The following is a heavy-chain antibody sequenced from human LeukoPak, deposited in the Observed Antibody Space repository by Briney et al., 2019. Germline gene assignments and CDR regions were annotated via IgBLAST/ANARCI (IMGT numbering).Heavy chain of an antibody. D-gene: IGHD3-22*01. CDR1: GGSISSSNW. J-gene: IGHJ3*02. Sequence: SETLSLTCAVSGGSISSSNWWSWVRQPPGKGLEWIGEIYHSGSTNYNPSLKSRVTISVDKSKNQFSLKLSSVTAADTAVYYCASFIIYDSSGWHAFDIWGQGTMVTVSS. CDR2: IYHSGST. CDR3: ASFIIYDSSGWHAFDI. V-gene: IGHV4-4*02.